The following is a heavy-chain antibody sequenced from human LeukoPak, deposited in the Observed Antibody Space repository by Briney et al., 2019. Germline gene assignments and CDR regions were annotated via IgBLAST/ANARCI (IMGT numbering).Heavy chain of an antibody. V-gene: IGHV3-9*01. D-gene: IGHD5-12*01. CDR2: ISWNGASL. CDR1: GFTFDDYA. J-gene: IGHJ4*02. Sequence: SLRLSCAASGFTFDDYAMYWVRQAPGKGLEWVSYISWNGASLDYADSVKGRFTISRDNAQNSLYLQMNSLRPEDTALYFCVKEYASGYDFFDYWGQGVLVTASS. CDR3: VKEYASGYDFFDY.